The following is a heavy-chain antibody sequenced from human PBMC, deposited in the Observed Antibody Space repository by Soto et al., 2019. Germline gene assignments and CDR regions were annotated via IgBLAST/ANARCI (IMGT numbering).Heavy chain of an antibody. V-gene: IGHV4-59*01. D-gene: IGHD6-19*01. J-gene: IGHJ4*02. CDR3: ARGRRRGWYHCDS. CDR2: IHYEGST. CDR1: GCSITTYY. Sequence: QVQLQESGPGLVMPSETLSLTCTVSGCSITTYYWSWIRQPPGKGLEWIGYIHYEGSTNYNPSLKGRRTILVDTSQNQFSLKLTSVTAADTAVYFCARGRRRGWYHCDSCGQGTLVTVSS.